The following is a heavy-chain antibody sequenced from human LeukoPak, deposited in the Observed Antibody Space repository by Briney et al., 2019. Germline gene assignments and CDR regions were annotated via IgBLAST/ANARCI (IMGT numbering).Heavy chain of an antibody. D-gene: IGHD5-24*01. Sequence: SETLSLTCTVSGGSISNYYWSWIRQPPGKGLEWIGYIYYSGSTSYNPSLKSRVTISVDTSKNQFSLKLSSVTAADTAVYYCARHTAEKYNWFDRWGQGTLVTASS. J-gene: IGHJ5*02. V-gene: IGHV4-59*08. CDR1: GGSISNYY. CDR3: ARHTAEKYNWFDR. CDR2: IYYSGST.